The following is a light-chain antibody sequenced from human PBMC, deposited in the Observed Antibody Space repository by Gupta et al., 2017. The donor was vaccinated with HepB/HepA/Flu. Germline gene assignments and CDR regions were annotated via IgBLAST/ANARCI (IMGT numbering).Light chain of an antibody. CDR2: GGS. J-gene: IGKJ2*01. Sequence: DIQMTQSPSSLSASLGDRVTITCRPSQSISIYLNWYQQKVGKAPKLLMFGGSDLQSGVPSRFSGSRSGTDFTLTISSLHPEDFATYYCQQTYSAPTTFGQGTKLEIK. CDR1: QSISIY. V-gene: IGKV1-39*01. CDR3: QQTYSAPTT.